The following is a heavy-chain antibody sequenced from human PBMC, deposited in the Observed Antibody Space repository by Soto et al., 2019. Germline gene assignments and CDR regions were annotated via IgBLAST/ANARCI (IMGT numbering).Heavy chain of an antibody. V-gene: IGHV3-15*07. D-gene: IGHD3-22*01. CDR2: IKSKTDGGTT. Sequence: GGSLRLSCAASGFTFSNAWMNWVRQAPGKGLEWVGRIKSKTDGGTTDYAAPVKGRFTILRDDSKNTLYLQMNSLKTEDTAVYYCTTATYYYDSSGYHWVFWGQGTLVTVSS. CDR1: GFTFSNAW. CDR3: TTATYYYDSSGYHWVF. J-gene: IGHJ4*02.